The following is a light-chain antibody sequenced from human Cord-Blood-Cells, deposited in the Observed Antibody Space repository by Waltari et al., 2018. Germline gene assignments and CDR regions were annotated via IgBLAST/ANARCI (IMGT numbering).Light chain of an antibody. CDR3: QQYYSFPWT. Sequence: VIRMTQSPSLLSASTGDRGTISCRVSQGISSYLAWYQQKPGKAPELLIYAASTLQSGVPSRFSGSGSGRDCTLIISCLQSEDFATYFCQQYYSFPWTFGQGTKVEIK. V-gene: IGKV1D-8*03. CDR2: AAS. J-gene: IGKJ1*01. CDR1: QGISSY.